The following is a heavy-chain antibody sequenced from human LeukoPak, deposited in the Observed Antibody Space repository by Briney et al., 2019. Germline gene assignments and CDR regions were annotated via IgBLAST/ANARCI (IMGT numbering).Heavy chain of an antibody. V-gene: IGHV3-23*01. Sequence: GGSLRLSCAAPGFTFSSYAMSWVRQAPGKGLEWVSAISGSGGSTYYADSVKGRFTISRDNSKNTLYLQMNSLRAEDTAVYYCAKDLAYRGGDCYNYWGQGTLVTVSS. CDR1: GFTFSSYA. D-gene: IGHD2-21*02. J-gene: IGHJ4*02. CDR3: AKDLAYRGGDCYNY. CDR2: ISGSGGST.